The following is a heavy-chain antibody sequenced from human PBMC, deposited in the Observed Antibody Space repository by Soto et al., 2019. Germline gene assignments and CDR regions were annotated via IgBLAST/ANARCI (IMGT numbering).Heavy chain of an antibody. CDR2: ISSSGSTI. D-gene: IGHD3-22*01. CDR1: GFTFSDYY. J-gene: IGHJ4*02. CDR3: ARYDSSGYFLFDY. Sequence: GGSLRLSCAASGFTFSDYYMSWIRQAPGKGLEWVSYISSSGSTIYYADSVKGRFTISRDNAKNSLYLQMNSLRAEDTAVYYCARYDSSGYFLFDYWGQGTLVTVSS. V-gene: IGHV3-11*01.